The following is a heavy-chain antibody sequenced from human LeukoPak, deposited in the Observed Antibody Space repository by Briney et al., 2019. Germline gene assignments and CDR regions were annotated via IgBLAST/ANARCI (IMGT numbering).Heavy chain of an antibody. Sequence: PGKYLRLSCAASGFSFSTYAMHWVRKAPGQGLEWVAVLSYDGFNKYYADSVKGRFTISRDNSKNTLYLQMHNMRAEDTAVYYCARDPNVLQYFDWTFDYWGQGTLVTVSS. CDR2: LSYDGFNK. CDR1: GFSFSTYA. CDR3: ARDPNVLQYFDWTFDY. J-gene: IGHJ4*02. D-gene: IGHD3-9*01. V-gene: IGHV3-30*04.